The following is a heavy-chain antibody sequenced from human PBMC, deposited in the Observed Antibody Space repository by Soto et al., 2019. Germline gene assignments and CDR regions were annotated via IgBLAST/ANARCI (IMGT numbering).Heavy chain of an antibody. D-gene: IGHD2-2*02. CDR3: ARWDEPIPLRPPPDY. Sequence: PGGSLRLSCTASGFTFGDYAMSWFRQAPGKGLEWVGFIRGKVYGGTAEYGASVKGRFTISRDDSNSIAYLQMNSLRTEDTAFYYCARWDEPIPLRPPPDYWGQGTPVTVSS. CDR2: IRGKVYGGTA. J-gene: IGHJ4*02. V-gene: IGHV3-49*03. CDR1: GFTFGDYA.